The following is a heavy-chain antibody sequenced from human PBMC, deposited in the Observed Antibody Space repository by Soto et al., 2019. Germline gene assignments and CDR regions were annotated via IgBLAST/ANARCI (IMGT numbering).Heavy chain of an antibody. CDR3: ARGGNAYYDFWSGYYSNWFDP. J-gene: IGHJ5*02. Sequence: PSETLSLTCSVSGGSISSFAYYWSWIRQPPGKGLEWIGYIYYSGSTNYNPSLKSRVTISVDTSKNQFSLKLSSVTAADTAVYYCARGGNAYYDFWSGYYSNWFDPWGQGTLVTVSS. D-gene: IGHD3-3*01. CDR1: GGSISSFAYY. CDR2: IYYSGST. V-gene: IGHV4-61*08.